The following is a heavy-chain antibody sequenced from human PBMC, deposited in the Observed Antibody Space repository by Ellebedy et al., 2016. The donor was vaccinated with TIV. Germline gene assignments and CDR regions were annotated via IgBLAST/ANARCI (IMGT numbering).Heavy chain of an antibody. D-gene: IGHD3-22*01. CDR3: ARGGRDDSGYYEDWYYDL. J-gene: IGHJ2*01. CDR1: GFTFSQHW. V-gene: IGHV3-33*08. Sequence: GGSLRLSCAASGFTFSQHWMHWVRQAPGKGLEWVALIWFDGSNKYYADSVRGRFTISRDNSKNALFLQMNSLRAEDTSVYYCARGGRDDSGYYEDWYYDLWGRGTLVTVSS. CDR2: IWFDGSNK.